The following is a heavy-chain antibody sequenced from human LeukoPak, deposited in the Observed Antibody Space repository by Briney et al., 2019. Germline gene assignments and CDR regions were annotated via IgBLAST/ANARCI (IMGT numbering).Heavy chain of an antibody. CDR3: ARGKAVDI. J-gene: IGHJ3*02. Sequence: GSLRLSCVGSGFSLSNNWLTWVRPAPGKGLEWVANIKEDGSEKYYVDSVKGRFTISRDNAKESMYLQMNNLRAEDTAVYYCARGKAVDIWGQGTMVTVGS. V-gene: IGHV3-7*04. CDR2: IKEDGSEK. CDR1: GFSLSNNW.